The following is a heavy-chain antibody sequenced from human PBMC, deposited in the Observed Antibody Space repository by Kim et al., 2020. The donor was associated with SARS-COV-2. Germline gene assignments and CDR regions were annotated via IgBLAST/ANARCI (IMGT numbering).Heavy chain of an antibody. CDR1: GGSISSGGYY. Sequence: SETLSLTCTVSGGSISSGGYYWTWIRQHQGKGLERIGYIYYIGINYYNPSLKRRVTISRDTSRNQFSLRLSSLTAADTAVYYCAKELSIYGDYPAYYFELWGRGSLVTVSS. CDR2: IYYIGIN. J-gene: IGHJ2*01. V-gene: IGHV4-31*03. CDR3: AKELSIYGDYPAYYFEL. D-gene: IGHD4-17*01.